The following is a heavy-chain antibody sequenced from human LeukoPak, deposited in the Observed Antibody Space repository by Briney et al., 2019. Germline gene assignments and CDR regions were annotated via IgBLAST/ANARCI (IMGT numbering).Heavy chain of an antibody. CDR1: GFTFSSYG. Sequence: GGSLRLSCAASGFTFSSYGMHWVRQAPGKGLEWVAFIRYDGSNKYYPDSVKGRFTISRDNSKNTLYLQMNSLRAEDTAVYYCAKDPSAIAMTGLFDYWGQGTLVTVSS. J-gene: IGHJ4*02. V-gene: IGHV3-30*02. CDR2: IRYDGSNK. CDR3: AKDPSAIAMTGLFDY. D-gene: IGHD6-19*01.